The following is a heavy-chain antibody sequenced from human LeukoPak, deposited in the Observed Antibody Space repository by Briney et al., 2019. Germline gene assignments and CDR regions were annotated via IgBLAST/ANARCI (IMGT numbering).Heavy chain of an antibody. V-gene: IGHV4-34*01. D-gene: IGHD2-2*01. Sequence: SETLSLTCAVYGGSFSGYYWSWIRQPPGKGLEWIGEINHSGSTNYNPSLKSRVTISVDTSKNQFSLKLSSVTAADTAVYYCARRCSSTSCNWFYPWGQGTLVTVSS. CDR3: ARRCSSTSCNWFYP. CDR2: INHSGST. J-gene: IGHJ5*02. CDR1: GGSFSGYY.